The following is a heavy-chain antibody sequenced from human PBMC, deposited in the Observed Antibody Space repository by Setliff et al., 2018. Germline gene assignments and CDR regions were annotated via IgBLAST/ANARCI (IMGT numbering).Heavy chain of an antibody. CDR2: ISHSGNT. CDR1: GDSIRSSSFY. CDR3: AREPTHTGYYYLDV. D-gene: IGHD2-15*01. J-gene: IGHJ6*03. V-gene: IGHV4-39*07. Sequence: SETLSLTCTVSGDSIRSSSFYWGWIRQTPEKGLEWIGEISHSGNTNYNPSFKSRVTISIDTSKNQFSLKVSSVTAADTAVYYCAREPTHTGYYYLDVWGKGTTVTVSS.